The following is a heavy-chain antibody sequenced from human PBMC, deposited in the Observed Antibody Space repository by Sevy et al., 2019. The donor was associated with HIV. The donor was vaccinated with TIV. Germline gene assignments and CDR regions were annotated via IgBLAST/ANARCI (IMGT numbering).Heavy chain of an antibody. Sequence: GGCLRLSCAVSGFSFSHYAFHWVRQAPGKGLERVSLISYDGTYKYYADSVKGRFTISRDNSKNTLYLQMNSLRGNDTDVYYCARVAVSYCTNDCYHRFDYWGPGALVTVSS. CDR3: ARVAVSYCTNDCYHRFDY. V-gene: IGHV3-30-3*01. D-gene: IGHD2-8*01. CDR1: GFSFSHYA. CDR2: ISYDGTYK. J-gene: IGHJ4*02.